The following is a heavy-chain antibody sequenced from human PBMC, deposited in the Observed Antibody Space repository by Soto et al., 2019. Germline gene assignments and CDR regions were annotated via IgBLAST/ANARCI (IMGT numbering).Heavy chain of an antibody. CDR2: ILSAGLI. Sequence: LRLSCAASGFTVSSKYKSWVLQAPGEGLEWVSIILSAGLIYYADSVRGRFTISRDISKNILYLEMTSLRADDTAVYYCPREAPIDVWAEAITVTV. CDR3: PREAPIDV. V-gene: IGHV3-53*01. J-gene: IGHJ6*02. CDR1: GFTVSSKY.